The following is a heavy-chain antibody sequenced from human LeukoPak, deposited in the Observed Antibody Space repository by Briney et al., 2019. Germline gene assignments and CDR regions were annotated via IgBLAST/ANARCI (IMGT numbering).Heavy chain of an antibody. CDR3: ARVSRRGYSYGGFDY. J-gene: IGHJ4*02. CDR1: GFTFDDYG. V-gene: IGHV3-20*01. D-gene: IGHD5-18*01. CDR2: INWNGGST. Sequence: GGSLRLSCAASGFTFDDYGMSWVRQAPGEGLEWVSGINWNGGSTGYADSVKGRFTISRDNAKNSLYLQMNSLRAEDTALYHCARVSRRGYSYGGFDYWGQGTLVTVSS.